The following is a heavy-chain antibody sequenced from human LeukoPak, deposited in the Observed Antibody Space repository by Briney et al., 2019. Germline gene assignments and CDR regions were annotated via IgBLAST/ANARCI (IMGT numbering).Heavy chain of an antibody. J-gene: IGHJ6*02. CDR1: GFTCSSYA. Sequence: GGSLRLSCAASGFTCSSYAMSWFRQAPGKGLEWVSAISGSGGSTYYADSVKGRSTISRDNSKNSLYLQMNSLRAEDTAVYYCAKALGVVVAATVPYGMDVWGQGTTVTVSS. V-gene: IGHV3-23*01. CDR3: AKALGVVVAATVPYGMDV. CDR2: ISGSGGST. D-gene: IGHD2-15*01.